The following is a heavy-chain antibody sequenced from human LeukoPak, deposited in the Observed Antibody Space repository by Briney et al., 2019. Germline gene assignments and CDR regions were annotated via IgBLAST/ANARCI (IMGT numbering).Heavy chain of an antibody. CDR1: GGSISSYY. CDR2: IYYSGST. J-gene: IGHJ5*02. D-gene: IGHD6-13*01. CDR3: ASSIAAAGAFDP. Sequence: SETLSLTCTVSGGSISSYYWSWIRQPPGKGLEWIGYIYYSGSTNYNPSLKSRVTISVDTSKNQFSLELSSVTAADTAVYYCASSIAAAGAFDPWGQGTLVTVSS. V-gene: IGHV4-59*12.